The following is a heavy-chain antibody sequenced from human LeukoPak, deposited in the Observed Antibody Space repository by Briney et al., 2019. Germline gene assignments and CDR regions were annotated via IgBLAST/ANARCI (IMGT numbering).Heavy chain of an antibody. Sequence: SVKGRFTISRDNAKNSLFLQMNSLRAEDTAVYYCARGGTTVVTPGYWGQGTLVTVSS. V-gene: IGHV3-48*01. CDR3: ARGGTTVVTPGY. J-gene: IGHJ4*02. D-gene: IGHD4-23*01.